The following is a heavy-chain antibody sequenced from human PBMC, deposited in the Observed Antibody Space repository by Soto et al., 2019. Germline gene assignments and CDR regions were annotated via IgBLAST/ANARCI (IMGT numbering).Heavy chain of an antibody. CDR3: ASTID. V-gene: IGHV3-30-3*01. D-gene: IGHD3-3*01. Sequence: QVQLVESGGGVVQPGRSLRLSCAASGFTFSSYAMHWVRQAPRKGLGRVEVISYDGSNKYYAETLKGLFTIARDKSKNTLYLQMNSLGAEDTAVYYCASTIDWGQGTLVTVSS. CDR1: GFTFSSYA. CDR2: ISYDGSNK. J-gene: IGHJ4*02.